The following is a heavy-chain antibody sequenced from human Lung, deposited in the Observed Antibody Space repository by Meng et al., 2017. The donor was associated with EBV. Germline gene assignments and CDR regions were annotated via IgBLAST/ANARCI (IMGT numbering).Heavy chain of an antibody. CDR1: GGSISSSNW. J-gene: IGHJ4*02. CDR3: ARVGQWLPIDY. D-gene: IGHD6-19*01. V-gene: IGHV4-4*02. Sequence: GQLQEWAPAVVKPWGTLALSCAVSGGSISSSNWWSWVRQPQGRVLEWSGEIYHSGSTNYNPSLKSRVTISVDKSKNQFSLNLSSVTAADTAVYYCARVGQWLPIDYWGQGDLVTVSS. CDR2: IYHSGST.